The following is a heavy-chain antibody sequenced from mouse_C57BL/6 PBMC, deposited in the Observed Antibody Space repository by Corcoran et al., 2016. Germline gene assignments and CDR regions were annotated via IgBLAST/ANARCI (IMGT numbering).Heavy chain of an antibody. CDR1: GYTFTTYG. Sequence: QIQLVQSGPELKKPGETVKISCKASGYTFTTYGMSWVKQAPGKGLKWMGWINTYSGVPTYADDFKGRFAFSLETSASTAYLQINNLKNEDTATYFCARYGSSHGYFDVWGTGTTVTVSS. CDR2: INTYSGVP. D-gene: IGHD1-1*01. CDR3: ARYGSSHGYFDV. V-gene: IGHV9-3*01. J-gene: IGHJ1*03.